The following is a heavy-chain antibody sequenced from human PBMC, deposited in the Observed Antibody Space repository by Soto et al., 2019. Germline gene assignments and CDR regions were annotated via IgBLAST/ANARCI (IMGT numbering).Heavy chain of an antibody. CDR2: INAGNGNT. V-gene: IGHV1-3*01. J-gene: IGHJ3*02. Sequence: ASVKVSCKVSGYTFTSYAMPWVRNAPGQRLEWMGWINAGNGNTKYSQKFQVRVTITRDTSASTAYMELSSLRSEDTAVYYCARSYYDFVTGDSQDAFDIWGQGTMVTVS. CDR1: GYTFTSYA. CDR3: ARSYYDFVTGDSQDAFDI. D-gene: IGHD3-9*01.